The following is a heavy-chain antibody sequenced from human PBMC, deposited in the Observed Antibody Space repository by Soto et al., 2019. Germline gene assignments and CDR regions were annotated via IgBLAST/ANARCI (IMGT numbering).Heavy chain of an antibody. Sequence: EVQLVESGGGLVQPGGSLRLSCAASGFTFSSYWMSWVRQAPGKGLEWVANIKQDGSEKYYVDSVKGRFTISRDNAKNSLYLQMNSLRAEDTAVYYCAREEGGGRHSGYDYEGMDVWGQGTTVTVSS. J-gene: IGHJ6*02. V-gene: IGHV3-7*01. CDR1: GFTFSSYW. CDR2: IKQDGSEK. CDR3: AREEGGGRHSGYDYEGMDV. D-gene: IGHD1-26*01.